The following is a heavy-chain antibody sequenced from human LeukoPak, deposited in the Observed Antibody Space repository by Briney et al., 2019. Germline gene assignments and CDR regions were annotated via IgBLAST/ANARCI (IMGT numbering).Heavy chain of an antibody. CDR3: ARVTRWAGLDF. V-gene: IGHV4-30-4*01. J-gene: IGHJ4*02. CDR2: IYYSGST. CDR1: GGSISSGDKY. Sequence: SETLSLTCNVSGGSISSGDKYWSWIRQPPGTGLEWIGYIYYSGSTYYNPSLKSRLTISVDTSENQFSLHLTSVTAADTAVHFCARVTRWAGLDFWGQGTLVTVSS. D-gene: IGHD2-21*02.